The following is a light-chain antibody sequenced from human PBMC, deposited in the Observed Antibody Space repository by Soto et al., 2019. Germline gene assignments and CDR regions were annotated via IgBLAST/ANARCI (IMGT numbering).Light chain of an antibody. J-gene: IGKJ2*01. CDR2: GAS. Sequence: EIVLTQSPGTLSLSPGDRATLSCRASQTIGRNFLAWYQQKPGQGPRLLIYGASIRAPGIPDRFSVSGSGTDFTLTISRLEAGDCGMYYCQHYASWPTAFGQGTKLEIK. CDR3: QHYASWPTA. CDR1: QTIGRNF. V-gene: IGKV3-20*01.